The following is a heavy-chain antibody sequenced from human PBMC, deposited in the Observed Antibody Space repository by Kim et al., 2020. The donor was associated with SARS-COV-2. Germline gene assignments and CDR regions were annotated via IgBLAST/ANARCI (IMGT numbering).Heavy chain of an antibody. CDR2: ISGSGGST. D-gene: IGHD3-22*01. CDR1: GFTFSSYA. Sequence: GGSLRLSCAASGFTFSSYAMSWVRQAPGKGLEWVSAISGSGGSTYYADSVKGRFTISRDNSKNTLYLQMNSLRAEDTAVYYCAPLEDYYDSSGYFRYWGQGTLVTVSS. J-gene: IGHJ4*02. V-gene: IGHV3-23*01. CDR3: APLEDYYDSSGYFRY.